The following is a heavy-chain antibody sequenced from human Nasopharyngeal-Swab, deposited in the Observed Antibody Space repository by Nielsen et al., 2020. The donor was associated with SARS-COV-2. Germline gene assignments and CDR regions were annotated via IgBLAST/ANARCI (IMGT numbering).Heavy chain of an antibody. J-gene: IGHJ4*02. CDR1: GYTLTGYY. Sequence: SVHVSCLASGYTLTGYYLHWVRQAPGQGLEWMGWINPNSGGTNYAQKFQGRVTMTRDTSISTAYMELSRLRSDDTAVYYCARDLIAMIVVNGGVYFDYWGQGTLGTVSS. CDR2: INPNSGGT. D-gene: IGHD3-22*01. CDR3: ARDLIAMIVVNGGVYFDY. V-gene: IGHV1-2*02.